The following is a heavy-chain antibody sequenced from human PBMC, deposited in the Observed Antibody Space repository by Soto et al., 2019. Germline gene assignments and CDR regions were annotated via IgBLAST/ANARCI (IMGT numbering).Heavy chain of an antibody. V-gene: IGHV1-18*01. CDR3: ARDRNIAVAGTGVDY. J-gene: IGHJ4*02. D-gene: IGHD6-19*01. CDR2: ISAYNGNT. Sequence: ASVKVSCKASGYTFTSYGISWVRQAPGQGLEWMGWISAYNGNTNYAQKLQGRVTMTTDTSTSTAYMELRSLRSDDPAVYYCARDRNIAVAGTGVDYWGQGTLFTVSS. CDR1: GYTFTSYG.